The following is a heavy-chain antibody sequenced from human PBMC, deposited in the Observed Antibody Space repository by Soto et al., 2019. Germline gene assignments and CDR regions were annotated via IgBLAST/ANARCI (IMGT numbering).Heavy chain of an antibody. J-gene: IGHJ4*02. V-gene: IGHV3-23*01. CDR1: GFTFSSYV. D-gene: IGHD6-13*01. Sequence: GGSLRLSCAASGFTFSSYVMSWVRQAPGKGLEWVSAISGSGGSTYYADSVKGRFTISRDNSKNTLYLQMNSLRAEDTAVYYCAKQGAAGTSYFDYWGQGTLVTVSS. CDR2: ISGSGGST. CDR3: AKQGAAGTSYFDY.